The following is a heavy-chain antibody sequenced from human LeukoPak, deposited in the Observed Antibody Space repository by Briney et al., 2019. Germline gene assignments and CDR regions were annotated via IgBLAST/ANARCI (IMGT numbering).Heavy chain of an antibody. V-gene: IGHV3-21*01. Sequence: PGGSLTLSCPASGFTFSSYSMNLVRQDPGKGLEWVSSISSSSSYIYYADSVKGRFTISRDNAKNSLYLQMNSLRAEDTAVYHCARDFRSGGGVWGQGTLVTVSS. J-gene: IGHJ4*02. CDR2: ISSSSSYI. D-gene: IGHD5-12*01. CDR3: ARDFRSGGGV. CDR1: GFTFSSYS.